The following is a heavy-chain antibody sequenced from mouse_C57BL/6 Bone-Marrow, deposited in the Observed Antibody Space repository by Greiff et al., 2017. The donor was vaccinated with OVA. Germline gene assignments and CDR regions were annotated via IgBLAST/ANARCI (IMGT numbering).Heavy chain of an antibody. CDR2: IDPETGGT. V-gene: IGHV1-15*01. D-gene: IGHD2-4*01. J-gene: IGHJ3*01. CDR1: GYTFTDYE. Sequence: VQRVESGAELVRPGASVTLSCKASGYTFTDYEMHWVKQTPVHGLEWIGAIDPETGGTAYNQKFKGKAILTADKSSSTAYMELRSLTSEDSAVYYCTRDDYDGPCWGQGTLVTVSA. CDR3: TRDDYDGPC.